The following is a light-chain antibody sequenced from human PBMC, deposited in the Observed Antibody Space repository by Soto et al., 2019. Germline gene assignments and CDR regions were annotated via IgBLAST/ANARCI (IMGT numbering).Light chain of an antibody. V-gene: IGKV3-20*01. CDR1: QTIKTRS. Sequence: EIVFTHSPDTLFVCPVERAALSCRASQTIKTRSLAWYQQKPGQAPRRLIYGTSSRPTNIPDRFSASGSGTDFTLTISRLEPDDFAVYYCQQYGHSPLTFGGGTKVDIK. J-gene: IGKJ4*01. CDR2: GTS. CDR3: QQYGHSPLT.